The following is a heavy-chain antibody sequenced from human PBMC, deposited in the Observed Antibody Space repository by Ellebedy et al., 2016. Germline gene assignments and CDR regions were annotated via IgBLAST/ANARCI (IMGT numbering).Heavy chain of an antibody. J-gene: IGHJ5*02. CDR1: GFTFTRYW. CDR3: VRAYGGNSGGFGWFDP. V-gene: IGHV3-7*01. Sequence: GESLKISXAASGFTFTRYWMTWVRQTPGKGLEWVANIKQDGSEKYYVDSVKGRFTISRDNAKNSLYLQMNSLRAEDTAVYYCVRAYGGNSGGFGWFDPWGQGTLVTVSS. CDR2: IKQDGSEK. D-gene: IGHD4-23*01.